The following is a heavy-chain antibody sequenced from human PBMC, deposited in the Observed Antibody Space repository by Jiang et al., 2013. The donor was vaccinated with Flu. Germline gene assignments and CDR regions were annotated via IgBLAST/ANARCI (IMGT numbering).Heavy chain of an antibody. CDR2: IWYDGSNK. D-gene: IGHD6-19*01. Sequence: VQLVESGGGVVQPGRSLRLSCAASGFTFSSYGMHWVRQAPGKGLEWVAVIWYDGSNKYYADSVKGRFTISRDNSKNTLYPQMNSLRAEDTAVYYCARSQQWLVPASPGGYWGQGTLVTVSS. J-gene: IGHJ4*02. V-gene: IGHV3-33*08. CDR3: ARSQQWLVPASPGGY. CDR1: GFTFSSYG.